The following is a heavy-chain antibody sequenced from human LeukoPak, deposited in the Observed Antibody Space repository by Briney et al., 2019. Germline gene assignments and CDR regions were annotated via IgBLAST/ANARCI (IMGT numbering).Heavy chain of an antibody. J-gene: IGHJ6*02. CDR1: GFTVSSNY. CDR3: AREDYDYVWGSYRRYGMDV. D-gene: IGHD3-16*02. Sequence: GGSLRLSCAASGFTVSSNYMTWVRQAPGKGLEWVSVIYSGGSTYYADSVKGRFTISRDNSKNTLYLQMNSLRAEDTAVYYCAREDYDYVWGSYRRYGMDVWGQGTTVTVSS. CDR2: IYSGGST. V-gene: IGHV3-66*01.